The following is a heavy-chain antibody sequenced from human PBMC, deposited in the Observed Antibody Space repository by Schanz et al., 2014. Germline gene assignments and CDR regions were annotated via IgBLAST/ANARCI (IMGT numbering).Heavy chain of an antibody. Sequence: EVQLVESGGGLVQPGGSLRLSCAASGFTFSSYWMSWVRQAPGKGLEWVANIKQDGSERYYVDSVKGRFTISRDNSKNTLFLQVNSLRAEDTAVYYCAKDHFGHYDSSGCSDCYYYGMDVWGQGTTVTVSS. CDR2: IKQDGSER. CDR3: AKDHFGHYDSSGCSDCYYYGMDV. V-gene: IGHV3-7*01. D-gene: IGHD3-22*01. CDR1: GFTFSSYW. J-gene: IGHJ6*02.